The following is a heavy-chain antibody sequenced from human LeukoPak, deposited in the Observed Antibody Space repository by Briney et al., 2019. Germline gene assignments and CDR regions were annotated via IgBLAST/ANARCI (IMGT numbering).Heavy chain of an antibody. D-gene: IGHD2-2*02. CDR1: GYTFTSYA. CDR2: INTKTGNP. CDR3: ARDPCSSTSCYTALGDDY. Sequence: ASVKVSCKASGYTFTSYAMNWVRQAPGQGLEWMGRINTKTGNPTYAQGFTGRYVFSLDTSVSTAHLQISNLKAEDTAVYFCARDPCSSTSCYTALGDDYWGQGTLVTVSS. V-gene: IGHV7-4-1*02. J-gene: IGHJ4*02.